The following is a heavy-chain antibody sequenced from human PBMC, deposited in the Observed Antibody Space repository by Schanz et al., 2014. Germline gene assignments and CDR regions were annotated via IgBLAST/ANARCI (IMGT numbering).Heavy chain of an antibody. D-gene: IGHD4-17*01. CDR3: ARSPGDFPGWFDS. CDR1: GGSISSGGSS. Sequence: QVQLQESGPGLVKPSETLSLTCTVSGGSISSGGSSWNWIRLPPGKGLEWIGYIYHSGSTYYNPSLKSRVTIAVDRSKNQFSLILNSVTAADTAVYYCARSPGDFPGWFDSWGQGTLVTVSS. CDR2: IYHSGST. V-gene: IGHV4-30-2*01. J-gene: IGHJ5*01.